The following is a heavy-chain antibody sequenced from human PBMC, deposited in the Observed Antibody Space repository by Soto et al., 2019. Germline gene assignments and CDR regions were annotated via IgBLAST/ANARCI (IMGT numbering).Heavy chain of an antibody. CDR1: GGSISSSSYY. V-gene: IGHV4-39*01. Sequence: SETLSLTCTVSGGSISSSSYYWGWIRQPPGKGLEWIGSIYYSGSTYYNPSLKSRVTISVDTSKNQFSLKLSSVTAADTAVYYCARHNLFIWSGYYKYNWFDPWGQGTLVTVSS. CDR3: ARHNLFIWSGYYKYNWFDP. D-gene: IGHD3-3*01. J-gene: IGHJ5*02. CDR2: IYYSGST.